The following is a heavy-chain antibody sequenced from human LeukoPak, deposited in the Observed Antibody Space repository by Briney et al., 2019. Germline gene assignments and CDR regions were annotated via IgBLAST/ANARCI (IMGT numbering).Heavy chain of an antibody. CDR1: GGSISSGSYY. Sequence: SETLSLTCTVSGGSISSGSYYWSWIRQPAGKGLEWIGRIYTSANTNYNPSLKSRVTISVDTSKNQFSLKLSSVTAADTAVYYCAGGDSYGYPGFDYWGQGTLVAVSS. CDR3: AGGDSYGYPGFDY. V-gene: IGHV4-61*02. D-gene: IGHD5-18*01. J-gene: IGHJ4*02. CDR2: IYTSANT.